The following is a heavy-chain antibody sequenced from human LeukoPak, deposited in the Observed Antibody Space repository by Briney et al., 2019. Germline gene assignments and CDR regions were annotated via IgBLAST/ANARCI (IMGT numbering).Heavy chain of an antibody. CDR1: GYTFSNYA. Sequence: ASVKVSCKASGYTFSNYAFSWVRQAPGQGLEWMGWINTNNGNTNYVKRLQGRVTMTTDTSTTTAYMELRSLISDDTAVYYCAREREETYGSGSYTFDHWGQGTLVTVSS. CDR2: INTNNGNT. V-gene: IGHV1-18*01. D-gene: IGHD3-10*01. CDR3: AREREETYGSGSYTFDH. J-gene: IGHJ4*02.